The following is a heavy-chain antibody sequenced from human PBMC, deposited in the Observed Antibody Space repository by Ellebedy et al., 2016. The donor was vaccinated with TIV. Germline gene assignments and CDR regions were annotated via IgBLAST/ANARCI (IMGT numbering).Heavy chain of an antibody. CDR1: GYTFTSYG. CDR3: ARESPENYYGSGSPRSLVDY. D-gene: IGHD3-10*01. Sequence: AASVKVSCKASGYTFTSYGISWARQAPGQGLEWMGWINPNSGGTNYAQKFQGRVTMTRDTSISTAYMELSRLRSDDTAVYYCARESPENYYGSGSPRSLVDYWGQGTLVTVSS. J-gene: IGHJ4*02. V-gene: IGHV1-2*02. CDR2: INPNSGGT.